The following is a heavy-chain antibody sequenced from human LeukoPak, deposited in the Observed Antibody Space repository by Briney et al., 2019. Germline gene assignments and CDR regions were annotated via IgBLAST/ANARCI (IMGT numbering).Heavy chain of an antibody. V-gene: IGHV3-23*01. J-gene: IGHJ5*02. CDR3: AREESARRIHALHP. Sequence: GGSLRLSCAASGFTFTHYGMNWVRQAPGKGLEWVSGIRANGETTYYADSVRGRFTISRDNSRSMVWLQMNTLRPEDTAVYYCAREESARRIHALHPWGQGTLVTVSA. D-gene: IGHD2-15*01. CDR1: GFTFTHYG. CDR2: IRANGETT.